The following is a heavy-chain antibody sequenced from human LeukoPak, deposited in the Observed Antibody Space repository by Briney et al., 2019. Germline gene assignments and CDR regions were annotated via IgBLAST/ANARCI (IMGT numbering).Heavy chain of an antibody. V-gene: IGHV3-30*02. CDR3: AKGKGYYYYMDV. Sequence: GGSLRLSCAASGSTFSSYGMHWVRQAPGKGLEWVAFIRYDGGNKYYADSVKGRFTISRDNSKNTLYLQMNSLRAEDTAVYYCAKGKGYYYYMDVWGKGTTVTVSS. CDR1: GSTFSSYG. CDR2: IRYDGGNK. J-gene: IGHJ6*03.